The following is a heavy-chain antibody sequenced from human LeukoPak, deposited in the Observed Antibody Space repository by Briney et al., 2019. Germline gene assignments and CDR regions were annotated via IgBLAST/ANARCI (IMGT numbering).Heavy chain of an antibody. V-gene: IGHV4-59*11. CDR2: IYYSGST. Sequence: SASLSLTCTVSGGSISSHYWSWIRQPPGKGMEWVTYIYYSGSTNYHPSLKRRATISVDTSKNQSSLKLSSVTAADTGVYYRARGSGWLHPCFVYWGQGPRVPVPT. D-gene: IGHD5-24*01. CDR1: GGSISSHY. CDR3: ARGSGWLHPCFVY. J-gene: IGHJ4*02.